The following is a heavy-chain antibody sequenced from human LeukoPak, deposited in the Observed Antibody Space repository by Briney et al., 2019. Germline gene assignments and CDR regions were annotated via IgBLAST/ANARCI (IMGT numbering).Heavy chain of an antibody. Sequence: SVTLSLTCTVSGGSISGYYWSWIRQPPGKGLEWIGYIYYTGSTNYNPSLKSRVTISVDTSQNQFSLKVSSVTAADTAVYYCVRSKSGTYGWFDPWGQGTLVTVSS. CDR1: GGSISGYY. CDR2: IYYTGST. V-gene: IGHV4-59*01. D-gene: IGHD4-17*01. CDR3: VRSKSGTYGWFDP. J-gene: IGHJ5*02.